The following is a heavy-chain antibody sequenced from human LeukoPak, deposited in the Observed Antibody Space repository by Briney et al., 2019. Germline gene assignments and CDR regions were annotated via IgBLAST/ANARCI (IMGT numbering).Heavy chain of an antibody. D-gene: IGHD4-17*01. Sequence: GGSLRLSCAASRFTFSNYAMNWVRQAPGKGLEWVSDISGSGGSTYYADSVKGRFTISRDNSKNTLYLQMNSLRAEDTAVYYCAKQSGDYRSAGYYFDYWGQGTLVTVSS. V-gene: IGHV3-23*01. CDR2: ISGSGGST. J-gene: IGHJ4*02. CDR3: AKQSGDYRSAGYYFDY. CDR1: RFTFSNYA.